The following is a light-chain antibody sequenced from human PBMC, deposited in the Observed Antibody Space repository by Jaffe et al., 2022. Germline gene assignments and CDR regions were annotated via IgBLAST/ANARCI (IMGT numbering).Light chain of an antibody. CDR3: LQHNSYPPT. CDR1: QGIGNS. Sequence: DIQMTQSPSAMSASVGDGVTITCRASQGIGNSLAWFQQKPGKAPKALIFASSSLQSGVPSRFSGSGSGTEFTLTISSLQPEDFATYYCLQHNSYPPTFGQGTNLEIK. V-gene: IGKV1-17*03. J-gene: IGKJ2*01. CDR2: ASS.